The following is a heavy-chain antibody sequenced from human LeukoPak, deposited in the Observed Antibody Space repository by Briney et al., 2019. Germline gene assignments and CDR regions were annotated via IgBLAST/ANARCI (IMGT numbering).Heavy chain of an antibody. D-gene: IGHD2-21*01. CDR2: IISGSGNTK. V-gene: IGHV3-48*03. CDR3: AREASHCGGDCYDY. J-gene: IGHJ4*02. Sequence: GGSLRLSCVASGFTFSTYEMNWVRQAPGKGLEWVSYIISGSGNTKYYADSVKGRFTICRDNAKSSLYLQMNSLRAEDTAIYYCAREASHCGGDCYDYWGQGTLVTVSS. CDR1: GFTFSTYE.